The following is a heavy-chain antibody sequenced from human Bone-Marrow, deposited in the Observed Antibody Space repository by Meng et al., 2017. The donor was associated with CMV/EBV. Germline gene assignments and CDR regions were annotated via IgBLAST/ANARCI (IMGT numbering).Heavy chain of an antibody. J-gene: IGHJ6*01. CDR3: ARDISDFWSGYIYYYYGMDV. CDR2: IYYSGST. Sequence: GSLRLSCTVSGVSISTNTYYWGWIRQPPGKGLEWIGNIYYSGSTYYNPSLKSRVTISVDTFKNQFSLKLSSVTAADTAVYYCARDISDFWSGYIYYYYGMDVWGQGTTVTGSS. CDR1: GVSISTNTYY. V-gene: IGHV4-39*07. D-gene: IGHD3-3*01.